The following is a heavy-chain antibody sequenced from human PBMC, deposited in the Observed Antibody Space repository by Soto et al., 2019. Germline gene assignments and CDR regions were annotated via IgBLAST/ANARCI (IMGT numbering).Heavy chain of an antibody. CDR3: ARGSSIAGLYYGMDV. CDR1: GGSISSGGYY. CDR2: NYYSGIT. Sequence: QVQLQESGPGLVKPSQTLSLTCTVSGGSISSGGYYWTWIRQHPGKGLEWVGYNYYSGITYYNPSLKRRVTISLDTSKNQFSLKLSPVTAADPAVYYCARGSSIAGLYYGMDVWGQGTTVTVSS. D-gene: IGHD6-6*01. J-gene: IGHJ6*02. V-gene: IGHV4-31*03.